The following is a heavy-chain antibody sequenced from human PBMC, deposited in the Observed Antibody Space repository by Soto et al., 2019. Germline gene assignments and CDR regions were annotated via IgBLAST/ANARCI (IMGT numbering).Heavy chain of an antibody. V-gene: IGHV4-61*08. CDR1: GGSISSGGYS. Sequence: SETLSLTCAVSGGSISSGGYSWSWIRQPPGKGLEWIGYIYYSGSTNYNPSLKSRVTISVDTSKNQFSLKLSSVTAADTAVYYCARVPTYYYDSSGYSNWFDPWGQGTLVTVSS. CDR3: ARVPTYYYDSSGYSNWFDP. J-gene: IGHJ5*02. CDR2: IYYSGST. D-gene: IGHD3-22*01.